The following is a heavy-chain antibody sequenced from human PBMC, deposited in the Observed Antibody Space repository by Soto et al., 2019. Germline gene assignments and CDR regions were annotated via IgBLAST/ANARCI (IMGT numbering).Heavy chain of an antibody. D-gene: IGHD5-18*01. CDR3: ARDDGGYSYGRRQYHFDS. CDR1: GFPFISYN. Sequence: EEQLVESGGGLVKPGGSLSLSGSASGFPFISYNMNWFRHPQGKGRGGAPSISVSGAIYYANSMKGRFTISRDNAKNSLYLQMNSLRAEDTAVYYCARDDGGYSYGRRQYHFDSWGQGTLVTVSS. J-gene: IGHJ4*02. CDR2: ISVSGAI. V-gene: IGHV3-21*01.